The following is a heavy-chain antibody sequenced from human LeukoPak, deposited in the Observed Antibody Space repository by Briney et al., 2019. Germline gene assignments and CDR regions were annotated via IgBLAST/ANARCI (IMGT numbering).Heavy chain of an antibody. CDR1: GDSMTNYH. D-gene: IGHD3-10*01. J-gene: IGHJ4*02. CDR3: ARSGLVRGVST. CDR2: ISYSGTT. V-gene: IGHV4-59*01. Sequence: SETLSLTCTVSGDSMTNYHWTWIRQPPGKELEWIGSISYSGTTNYHPSLKSRVTMSVDTSKSQFSLKLNSVTAAVTAFYYCARSGLVRGVSTWGQGTLVTVSS.